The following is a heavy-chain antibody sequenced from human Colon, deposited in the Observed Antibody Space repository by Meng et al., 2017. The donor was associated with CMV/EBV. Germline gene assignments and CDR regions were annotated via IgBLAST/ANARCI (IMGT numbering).Heavy chain of an antibody. D-gene: IGHD3-10*01. CDR2: IKQDGSEK. V-gene: IGHV3-7*01. CDR3: ARATQFGY. CDR1: GGSISSGGYY. J-gene: IGHJ4*02. Sequence: GGSLRLSCTVSGGSISSGGYYWSWIRQAPGKGLEWVANIKQDGSEKYYVDSVKGRFTISRDNAKNSLYLQMNSLRAEDTAVYYCARATQFGYWGQGTLVTVSS.